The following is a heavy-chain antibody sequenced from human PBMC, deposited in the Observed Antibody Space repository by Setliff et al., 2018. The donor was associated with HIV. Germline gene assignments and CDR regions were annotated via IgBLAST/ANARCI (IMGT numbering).Heavy chain of an antibody. J-gene: IGHJ3*02. CDR2: IYYSGST. V-gene: IGHV4-39*07. CDR3: ARGNGYSYGLMSAFDI. Sequence: SETLSLTCTVSSGSISSSILYWGWIRQPPGKGLEWIGSIYYSGSTYYNPSLKSRVTISLDTSKNRFSLKLSSVTAADTAVYYCARGNGYSYGLMSAFDIWGQGTMVTVSS. D-gene: IGHD5-18*01. CDR1: SGSISSSILY.